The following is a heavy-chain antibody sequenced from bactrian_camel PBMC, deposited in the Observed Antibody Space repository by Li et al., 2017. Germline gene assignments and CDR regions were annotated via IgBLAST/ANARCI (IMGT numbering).Heavy chain of an antibody. CDR1: GLPSSSNC. CDR2: IYTGGDVT. V-gene: IGHV3S1*01. Sequence: HVQLVESGGDSVQAGGSLRLSCVASGLPSSSNCIGWARQVPGKEREGVAAIYTGGDVTTYADSAKGRLTISHSRDNAKYTVYLQMSSLKPEDTAMYTVQTIRSFRGVPTGAREPRSPSP. CDR3: QTIRSFRGVPT. D-gene: IGHD3*01. J-gene: IGHJ4*01.